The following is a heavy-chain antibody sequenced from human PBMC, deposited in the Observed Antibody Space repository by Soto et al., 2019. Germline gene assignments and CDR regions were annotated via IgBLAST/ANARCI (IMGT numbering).Heavy chain of an antibody. D-gene: IGHD3-10*01. CDR2: INHSGST. Sequence: QVQLQQWGAGLLKPSETLSLTCAVYGGSFSGYYWSWIRQPPGKGLEWIGEINHSGSTNYNPSLKSRVTISVDTSKNQFSLKLSSVTAADTAVYCCARGGRGHYFDYWGQGTLVTVSS. J-gene: IGHJ4*02. CDR3: ARGGRGHYFDY. CDR1: GGSFSGYY. V-gene: IGHV4-34*01.